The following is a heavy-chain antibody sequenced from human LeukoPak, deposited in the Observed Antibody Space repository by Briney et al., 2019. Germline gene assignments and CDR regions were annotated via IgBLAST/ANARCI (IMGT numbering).Heavy chain of an antibody. Sequence: SETLSLTCAVYGGSFSGYYWGWIRQPPGKGLEWIGSGSTYYNPSLKSRVTISVDTSKNQFPLKLSSVTAADTAVYFCASPRGDDSGGYYTWYFHHWGQGILVTVSS. CDR3: ASPRGDDSGGYYTWYFHH. V-gene: IGHV4-34*01. D-gene: IGHD3-22*01. CDR1: GGSFSGYY. J-gene: IGHJ1*01. CDR2: SGST.